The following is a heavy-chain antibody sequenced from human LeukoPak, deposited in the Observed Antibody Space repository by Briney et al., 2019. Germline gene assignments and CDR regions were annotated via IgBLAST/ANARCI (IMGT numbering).Heavy chain of an antibody. CDR3: AITHNWFDP. CDR1: GGSISSSSYY. V-gene: IGHV4-39*01. CDR2: IYYSGST. J-gene: IGHJ5*02. Sequence: RSSETLSLTCTVSGGSISSSSYYWGWIRQPPGKGLEWIGSIYYSGSTYYNPSLKSRVTISVDTSKNQFSLKLSSVTAADTAVYYRAITHNWFDPWGQGTLVTVSS.